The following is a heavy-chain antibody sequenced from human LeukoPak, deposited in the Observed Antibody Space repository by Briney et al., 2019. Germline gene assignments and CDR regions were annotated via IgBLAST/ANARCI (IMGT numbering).Heavy chain of an antibody. J-gene: IGHJ6*02. Sequence: GASVNVSCKSSGYSFTVYYMHWVRQAPGQGLGWMGCGNPNSGGTNYAQKFQGRVTITKYTSTRTGHMKLSRLRSDDPAVYYCATESIVVAPAAHTPHSYYYGMDVWGQGTTVTVFS. CDR2: GNPNSGGT. CDR1: GYSFTVYY. CDR3: ATESIVVAPAAHTPHSYYYGMDV. D-gene: IGHD2-2*01. V-gene: IGHV1-2*02.